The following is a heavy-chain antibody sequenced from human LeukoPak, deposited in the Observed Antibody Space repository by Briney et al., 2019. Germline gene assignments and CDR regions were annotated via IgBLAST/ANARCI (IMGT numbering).Heavy chain of an antibody. Sequence: PGGSLRLSCAASGFTFSSYWMSWVRQAPGKGLEWVANIKQDGSEEYYVDSVKGRFTISRDNAKNSLYLQMNSLRAEDTAVYYCARGTTIFGVVIIRPFDYWGQGTLVTVSS. CDR2: IKQDGSEE. V-gene: IGHV3-7*01. CDR3: ARGTTIFGVVIIRPFDY. J-gene: IGHJ4*02. CDR1: GFTFSSYW. D-gene: IGHD3-3*01.